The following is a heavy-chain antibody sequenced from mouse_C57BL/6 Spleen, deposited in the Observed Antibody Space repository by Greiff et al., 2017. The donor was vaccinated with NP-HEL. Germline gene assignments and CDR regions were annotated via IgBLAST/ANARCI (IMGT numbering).Heavy chain of an antibody. Sequence: VQLQQSGPELVKPGASVKISCKASGYAFSSSWMNWVKQRPGKGLEWIGRIYPGDGDTNYNGKFKGKATLTADKSSSTAYMQLSSLTSEDSAVYFCARVLYSNWYFDVWGTGTTVTVSS. CDR2: IYPGDGDT. CDR3: ARVLYSNWYFDV. V-gene: IGHV1-82*01. D-gene: IGHD2-5*01. CDR1: GYAFSSSW. J-gene: IGHJ1*03.